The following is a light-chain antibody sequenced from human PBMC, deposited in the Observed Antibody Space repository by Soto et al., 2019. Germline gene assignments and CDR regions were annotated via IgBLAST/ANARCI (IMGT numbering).Light chain of an antibody. CDR3: QHYKDYSWT. V-gene: IGKV1-5*03. CDR1: QSISSW. J-gene: IGKJ1*01. Sequence: DIHMTQSPSTLSASVGDRVTITCRASQSISSWLAWYQQKPGKAPKLLIYKTSSLETGVPSRFSGSGSGTEFTLAITSLQPDDCATYYCQHYKDYSWTFGQGTKVEVK. CDR2: KTS.